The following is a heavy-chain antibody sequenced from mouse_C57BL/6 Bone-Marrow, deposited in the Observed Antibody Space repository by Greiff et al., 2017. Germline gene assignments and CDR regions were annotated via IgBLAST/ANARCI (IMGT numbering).Heavy chain of an antibody. J-gene: IGHJ1*03. Sequence: VKLVESGPELVKPGASVKLSCKASGYTFTSYDINWVKQRPGQGLEWIGWIYPRDGSTKYNEKFKGKATLTVDTSSSTAYMELHSLTSEDSAVYFCARDNGSSYWYFDVWGTGTTVTVSS. CDR2: IYPRDGST. D-gene: IGHD1-1*01. CDR1: GYTFTSYD. CDR3: ARDNGSSYWYFDV. V-gene: IGHV1-85*01.